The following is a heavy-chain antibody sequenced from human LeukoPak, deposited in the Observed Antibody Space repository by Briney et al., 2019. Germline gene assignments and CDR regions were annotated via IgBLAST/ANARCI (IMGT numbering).Heavy chain of an antibody. J-gene: IGHJ5*02. V-gene: IGHV3-30*02. CDR2: IRYDGSNK. CDR3: AKGGQWLAFNWFDP. Sequence: GGSLRLSCAASGFTFNTYGMHWVRQAPGKGLEWVAFIRYDGSNKHYAASVKGRSTISRDNSKNTLYLQMNGLRAEDTAVYYCAKGGQWLAFNWFDPWGQGTLVTVSS. CDR1: GFTFNTYG. D-gene: IGHD6-19*01.